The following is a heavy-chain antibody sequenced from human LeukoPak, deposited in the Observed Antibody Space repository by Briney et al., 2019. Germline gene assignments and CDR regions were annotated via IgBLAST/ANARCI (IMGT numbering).Heavy chain of an antibody. V-gene: IGHV3-30*03. CDR3: ALAHFDY. CDR2: ISYDGSNK. CDR1: GFTFSSYS. J-gene: IGHJ4*02. Sequence: PGGSLRLSCAASGFTFSSYSMSWVRQAPGKGLEWVAVISYDGSNKYYADSVKGRFTISRDNSKNTLYLQMNSLRAEDTAVYYCALAHFDYWGQGTLVTVSS.